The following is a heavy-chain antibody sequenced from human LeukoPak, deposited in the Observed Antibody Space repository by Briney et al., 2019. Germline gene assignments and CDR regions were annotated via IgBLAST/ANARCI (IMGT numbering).Heavy chain of an antibody. V-gene: IGHV4-59*01. J-gene: IGHJ4*02. CDR1: GGSISTYR. Sequence: PSETLSLTCTLAGGSISTYRWSWIRQLPEKGLEWIGYIYKGSTNYNPSLKSRVTISVVTSKNLFSLKLRSVTAADTAVYYCARLTRDGYTTFWGQGTLVTVSS. CDR2: IYKGST. CDR3: ARLTRDGYTTF. D-gene: IGHD5-24*01.